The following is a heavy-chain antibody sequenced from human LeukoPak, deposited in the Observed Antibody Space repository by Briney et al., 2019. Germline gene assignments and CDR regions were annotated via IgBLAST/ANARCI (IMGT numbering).Heavy chain of an antibody. CDR1: GGSFSGYY. CDR3: AGDIVVVPAATLAWFDP. Sequence: SETLSLTCAVYGGSFSGYYWSWIRQPPGKGLEWIGEINHNGSTTYNPYLKSRVTISVDTSKNQFYLKLSTVTAADTAVYYCAGDIVVVPAATLAWFDPWGQGTLVTVSS. CDR2: INHNGST. V-gene: IGHV4-34*01. D-gene: IGHD2-2*01. J-gene: IGHJ5*02.